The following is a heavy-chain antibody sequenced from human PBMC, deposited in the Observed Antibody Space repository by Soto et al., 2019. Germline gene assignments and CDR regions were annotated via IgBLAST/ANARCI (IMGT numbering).Heavy chain of an antibody. CDR3: AREERKGIISWFDP. CDR2: IYYTGIT. CDR1: GGSVSGVDYF. J-gene: IGHJ5*02. V-gene: IGHV4-30-4*01. D-gene: IGHD2-21*01. Sequence: PSETLSLTCTVSGGSVSGVDYFWSWIRPSPGKGLEWIGYIYYTGITHLNPSLKSRLTMAVDTSKNEFSLKLTSVSAADTAVYFCAREERKGIISWFDPWGQGTPVTSPQ.